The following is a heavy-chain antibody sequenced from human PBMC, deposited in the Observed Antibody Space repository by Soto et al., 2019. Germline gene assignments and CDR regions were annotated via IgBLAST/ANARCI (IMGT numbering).Heavy chain of an antibody. J-gene: IGHJ4*02. CDR2: IKSKTDGETT. V-gene: IGHV3-15*01. CDR3: TSDGIAGWGGFDF. D-gene: IGHD3-16*01. Sequence: GGSLRLSCAASGFTFSNAWMSWVRQAPGKGLEWVGRIKSKTDGETTDYAAPVIGRFTISRDDSQNTLYLQMNSLKTEATVFYYCTSDGIAGWGGFDFWGQGTLVTVSS. CDR1: GFTFSNAW.